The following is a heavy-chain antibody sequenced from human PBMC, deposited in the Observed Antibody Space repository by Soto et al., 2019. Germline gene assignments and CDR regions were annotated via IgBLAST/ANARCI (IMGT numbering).Heavy chain of an antibody. CDR1: GGSIGSGGYY. J-gene: IGHJ4*02. CDR3: ARGGGSGSYYLPATAIVVFDY. Sequence: QVQLQESGPGLVKPSQTLSLTCTVSGGSIGSGGYYWSWIRQHPGKGLEWIGYIYYSGSTYYNPSLKSRVTISVDTSKNQFSLKLSSVTAADTAVYYCARGGGSGSYYLPATAIVVFDYWGQGTLVTVSS. D-gene: IGHD3-10*01. CDR2: IYYSGST. V-gene: IGHV4-31*03.